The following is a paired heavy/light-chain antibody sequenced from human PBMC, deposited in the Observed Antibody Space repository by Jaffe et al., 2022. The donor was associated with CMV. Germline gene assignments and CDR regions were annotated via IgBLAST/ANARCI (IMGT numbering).Heavy chain of an antibody. J-gene: IGHJ6*03. CDR3: AREERLWFGDKYYYYLDV. CDR1: GYTFTNFY. Sequence: QVQMVQSGAEVKKPGASVKISCKASGYTFTNFYIHWVRQVPGQGLEWMGMVNPSGGTTSYARKFQGRVTMTRDTSTSTVYMEVSSLRSEDTAAYYCAREERLWFGDKYYYYLDVWGKGTTVTVSS. V-gene: IGHV1-46*01. CDR2: VNPSGGTT. D-gene: IGHD3-10*01.
Light chain of an antibody. V-gene: IGKV1-9*01. CDR3: QQIDSYPRT. J-gene: IGKJ4*01. Sequence: DIQLTQSPSFLSASVGDRLTITCRASQDISSYLAWYQQKPGTAPKLLIYAASTLQSGVPSRFSGSGSGTEFTLTISSLQPEDFATYYCQQIDSYPRTFGGGTKVEIK. CDR1: QDISSY. CDR2: AAS.